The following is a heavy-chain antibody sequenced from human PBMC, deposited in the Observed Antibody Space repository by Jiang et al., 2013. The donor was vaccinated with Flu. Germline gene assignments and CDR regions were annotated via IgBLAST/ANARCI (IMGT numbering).Heavy chain of an antibody. CDR3: ARDHEDFMSSSWYGNGMDV. J-gene: IGHJ6*04. D-gene: IGHD6-13*01. CDR2: IYYSGST. V-gene: IGHV4-59*01. Sequence: PPGKGLEWIGYIYYSGSTNYNPSLKSRVTISVDTSKNQFSLKLSSVTAADTAVYYCARDHEDFMSSSWYGNGMDVWGKGTTVTVSS.